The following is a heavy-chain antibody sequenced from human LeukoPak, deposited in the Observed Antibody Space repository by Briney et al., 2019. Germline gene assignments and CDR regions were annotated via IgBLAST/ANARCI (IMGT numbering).Heavy chain of an antibody. CDR2: IYTSGST. Sequence: SETLSLTCTVSGGSISSYYWSWIRQPAGKGLEWIGRIYTSGSTNYNPSLKSRVTMSVDTSKNQFSLKLSSVTAADTAVYYCARDRDDTAIPRGGRSGGYGGNRHYFDYWGQGTLVTVSS. CDR3: ARDRDDTAIPRGGRSGGYGGNRHYFDY. J-gene: IGHJ4*02. CDR1: GGSISSYY. V-gene: IGHV4-4*07. D-gene: IGHD4-23*01.